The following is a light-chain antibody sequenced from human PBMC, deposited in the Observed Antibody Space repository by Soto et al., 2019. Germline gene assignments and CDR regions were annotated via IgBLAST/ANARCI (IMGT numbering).Light chain of an antibody. CDR2: DVS. V-gene: IGLV2-14*03. Sequence: QSALTQPASVSGFPGQSITLSCTGTSSDIGGYDYVSWYQQHPGKAPKLIIYDVSGRPSGVSNRFSGSKSANTASLTISGLQAEDEADYHCSSYTSTSAPYVFGTGTKLTVL. CDR3: SSYTSTSAPYV. J-gene: IGLJ1*01. CDR1: SSDIGGYDY.